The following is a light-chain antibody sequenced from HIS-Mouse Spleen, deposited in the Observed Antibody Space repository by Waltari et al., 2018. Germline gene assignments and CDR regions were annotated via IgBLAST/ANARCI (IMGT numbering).Light chain of an antibody. CDR2: EGS. J-gene: IGLJ3*02. CDR1: SRDVGSYNL. Sequence: QSALTQPASVSGSPGQSITISFTGTSRDVGSYNLVSWYQQHPGKAPKLMIYEGSKRPSGFSNRFSGSKSGNTASLTISGLQAEDEADYYCCSYAGSWVFGGGTKLTVL. CDR3: CSYAGSWV. V-gene: IGLV2-23*01.